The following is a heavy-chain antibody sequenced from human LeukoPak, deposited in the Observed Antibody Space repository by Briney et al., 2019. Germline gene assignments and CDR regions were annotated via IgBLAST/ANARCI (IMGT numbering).Heavy chain of an antibody. CDR2: IYYSGST. Sequence: PSETLSLTCTVSGGSISSYYWSWIRQPPGKGLEWIGYIYYSGSTNYNPSLKSRVTISVDTSKNQFSLKLSSVTAADTAVYYCARESCSSTSCYAFDYWGQGTLVTVSS. CDR3: ARESCSSTSCYAFDY. J-gene: IGHJ4*02. V-gene: IGHV4-59*01. CDR1: GGSISSYY. D-gene: IGHD2-2*01.